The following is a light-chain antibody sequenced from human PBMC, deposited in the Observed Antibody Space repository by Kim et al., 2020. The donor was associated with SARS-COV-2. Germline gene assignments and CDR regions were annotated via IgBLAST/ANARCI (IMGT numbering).Light chain of an antibody. J-gene: IGKJ1*01. CDR2: GAS. Sequence: EIVLTQSPGTLSLSPGERATLSCRASQSVSSSYLAWYQQKPGQAPRLLIYGASSRATGIPDRFSGSGSGTDFTLTISRPEPEDFAVYYCQQYGSSPVTFGQGTKVHIK. CDR3: QQYGSSPVT. CDR1: QSVSSSY. V-gene: IGKV3-20*01.